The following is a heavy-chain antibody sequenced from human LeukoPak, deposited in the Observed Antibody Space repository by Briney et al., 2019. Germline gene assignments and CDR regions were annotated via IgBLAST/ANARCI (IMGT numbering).Heavy chain of an antibody. J-gene: IGHJ4*02. CDR3: ARGQYSPDY. D-gene: IGHD2-15*01. Sequence: PGGSLRLSCAASGFTVSSNYMSWVRQAPGKGLEWVAVIWYDGSNKYYTDSVKGRFTISRDNSKNTLYLQMNSLRAEDTAVYYCARGQYSPDYWGQGTLVTVSS. CDR1: GFTVSSNY. CDR2: IWYDGSNK. V-gene: IGHV3-33*08.